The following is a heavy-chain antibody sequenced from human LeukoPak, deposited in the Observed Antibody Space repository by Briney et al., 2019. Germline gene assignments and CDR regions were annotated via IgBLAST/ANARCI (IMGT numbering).Heavy chain of an antibody. CDR1: GFTFSSHG. V-gene: IGHV3-33*01. J-gene: IGHJ4*01. CDR3: ARDRTTGTTCLDY. D-gene: IGHD1-1*01. Sequence: PGGSLRLSCAASGFTFSSHGMHWVRQAPGKGLEWVAVIWYDGTNKYYADSVRGRFTISRDNSNNTLYLQMNSLRAEDTAVYYCARDRTTGTTCLDYWGDGTLVTVSS. CDR2: IWYDGTNK.